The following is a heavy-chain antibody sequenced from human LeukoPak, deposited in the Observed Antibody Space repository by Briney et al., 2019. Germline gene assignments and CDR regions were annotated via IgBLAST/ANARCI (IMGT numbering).Heavy chain of an antibody. J-gene: IGHJ3*02. CDR1: GYTFTSYG. V-gene: IGHV1-18*01. D-gene: IGHD6-13*01. CDR2: ISAYNGNT. CDR3: ARDPTGYSSSWCKGAFDI. Sequence: ASVKVSCKASGYTFTSYGISWVRQAPGQGLEWMGWISAYNGNTNYAQKFQGRVTMTTDTSTSTAYMELRSLRSDDTAVYYCARDPTGYSSSWCKGAFDIWGQGTKVTVSS.